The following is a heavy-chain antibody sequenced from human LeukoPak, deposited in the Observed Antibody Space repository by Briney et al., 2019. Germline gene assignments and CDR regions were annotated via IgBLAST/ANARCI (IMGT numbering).Heavy chain of an antibody. CDR2: IWHDGGNK. CDR3: SRDLRGRDDY. Sequence: GGSLRLSCAASGFTFSSYGMHWVRQAPGKGLEWVAVIWHDGGNKYYADSVKGRFTISRDNSKNTLFLQMNSLRAEDTAVYYCSRDLRGRDDYWGQGTLVSVSS. CDR1: GFTFSSYG. V-gene: IGHV3-33*01. J-gene: IGHJ4*02. D-gene: IGHD5-24*01.